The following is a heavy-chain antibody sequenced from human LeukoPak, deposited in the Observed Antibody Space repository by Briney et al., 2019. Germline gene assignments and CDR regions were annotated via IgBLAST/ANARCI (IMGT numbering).Heavy chain of an antibody. Sequence: GGSLRLSCAASGFSVSTNYMSWLRQAPGKGLEWVSVIYSGGTTHYADSVKGRFTISRGNSKNTLYLQMNSLRAEDTAVYYCARTHGGAGSPNNFDYWGQGTLVTVTS. J-gene: IGHJ4*02. CDR1: GFSVSTNY. D-gene: IGHD4-23*01. V-gene: IGHV3-53*01. CDR3: ARTHGGAGSPNNFDY. CDR2: IYSGGTT.